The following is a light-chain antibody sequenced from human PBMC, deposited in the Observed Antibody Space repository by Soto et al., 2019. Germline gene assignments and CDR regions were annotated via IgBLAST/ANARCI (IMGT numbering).Light chain of an antibody. CDR2: EVN. CDR1: SSDVGGYNY. J-gene: IGLJ3*02. Sequence: QSVLTQPAAVSGSPGQSITISCTGTSSDVGGYNYVSWYQQHPGKAPKLMIYEVNYRPSGVSNRFSGSRSGNTASLTISGLQAEDEAGYFCSSYTSSNTGVFGGGTKLTVL. CDR3: SSYTSSNTGV. V-gene: IGLV2-14*01.